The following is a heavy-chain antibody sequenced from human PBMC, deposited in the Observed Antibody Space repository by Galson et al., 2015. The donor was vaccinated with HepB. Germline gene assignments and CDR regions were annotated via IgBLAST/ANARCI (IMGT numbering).Heavy chain of an antibody. CDR1: GFIFSNYA. Sequence: SLRLSCAASGFIFSNYAMGWVRQAPGKGLEWVSSISGNGGSSYYADSVKGRFTISRDNSKSTLYLQMNSLRAEDTAVYYCLGGGYWGQGTLVTVSS. J-gene: IGHJ4*02. CDR3: LGGGY. D-gene: IGHD3-10*01. CDR2: ISGNGGSS. V-gene: IGHV3-23*01.